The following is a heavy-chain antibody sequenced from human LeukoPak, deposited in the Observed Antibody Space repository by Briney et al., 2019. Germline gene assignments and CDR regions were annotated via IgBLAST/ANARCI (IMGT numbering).Heavy chain of an antibody. Sequence: GEALKISCKGSGYSFTSYWIGWVRHMPRKGLEWMAIIYPGDSDTRYSPSFQGQVTISADKSINTAYLQWSSLKASDTAMYYCARSSDSSGYYDYFDYWGQGTLVTVSS. CDR3: ARSSDSSGYYDYFDY. J-gene: IGHJ4*02. V-gene: IGHV5-51*01. D-gene: IGHD3-22*01. CDR1: GYSFTSYW. CDR2: IYPGDSDT.